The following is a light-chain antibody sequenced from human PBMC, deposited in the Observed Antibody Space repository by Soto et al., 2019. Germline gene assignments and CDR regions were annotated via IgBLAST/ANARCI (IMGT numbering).Light chain of an antibody. J-gene: IGKJ4*01. CDR1: QSLTSS. CDR3: QQRSNWPPRLLT. Sequence: VMTQSPATLSVSPGERATLSCRASQSLTSSLDWFQQKPGQAPRFLISAASTGAIGFPATFSGSGSGTDLPLTIISLQSEDFAVYYCQQRSNWPPRLLTFGGGTKVEIK. V-gene: IGKV3-15*01. CDR2: AAS.